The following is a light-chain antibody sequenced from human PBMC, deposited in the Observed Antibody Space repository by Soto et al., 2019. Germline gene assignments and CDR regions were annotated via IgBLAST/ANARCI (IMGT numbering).Light chain of an antibody. CDR2: EVT. Sequence: QSVLTQPPSASGAPGQSVTISCAGTSNDVGGYNYVSWYQQHPGKDPKLVIFEVTKRPSGVPDRFSGSKSGNTASLTVSGLQAEEEADYFCSSYAGSNIFEVCGTGTKLTV. V-gene: IGLV2-8*01. CDR1: SNDVGGYNY. CDR3: SSYAGSNIFEV. J-gene: IGLJ1*01.